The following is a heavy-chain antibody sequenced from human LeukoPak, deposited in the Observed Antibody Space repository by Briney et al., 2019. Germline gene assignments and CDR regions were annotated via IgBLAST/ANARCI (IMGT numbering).Heavy chain of an antibody. Sequence: SVKVSCKASGGTFSSYAISWVRQAPRQGLEWMGGIIPIFGTANYAQKFQGRVTITADESTSTAYMELSSLRSEDTAVYYCASHPPPTTVTDGYWGQGTLVTVSS. CDR3: ASHPPPTTVTDGY. D-gene: IGHD4-17*01. CDR2: IIPIFGTA. J-gene: IGHJ4*02. CDR1: GGTFSSYA. V-gene: IGHV1-69*13.